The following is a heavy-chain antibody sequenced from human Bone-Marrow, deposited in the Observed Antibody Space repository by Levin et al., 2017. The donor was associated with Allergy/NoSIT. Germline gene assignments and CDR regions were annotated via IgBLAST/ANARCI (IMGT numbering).Heavy chain of an antibody. CDR2: IKSNTDGGTT. J-gene: IGHJ5*02. V-gene: IGHV3-15*01. CDR1: GFTFSNAW. Sequence: HGESLKISCGASGFTFSNAWMSWVRQAPGKGLEWVGRIKSNTDGGTTDYAAPVRGRFTISRDDSKNRLYLQMNGLKTEDTAVYYCTRIISDCSGGSCYRWFDPWGQGTLVTVSS. D-gene: IGHD2-15*01. CDR3: TRIISDCSGGSCYRWFDP.